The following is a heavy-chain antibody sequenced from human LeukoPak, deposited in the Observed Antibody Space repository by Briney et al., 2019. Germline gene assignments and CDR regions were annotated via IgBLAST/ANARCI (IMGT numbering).Heavy chain of an antibody. Sequence: GESLKISCKGSGYSFTSYWIGWVRQMPGKGLEWMGTIYPGDSDTRYSPSFQGQVTISADKSISTAYLQWSSLKASDTTMYYCARQWLTYYFDYWGQGTLVTVSS. D-gene: IGHD3-22*01. V-gene: IGHV5-51*01. CDR1: GYSFTSYW. CDR2: IYPGDSDT. CDR3: ARQWLTYYFDY. J-gene: IGHJ4*02.